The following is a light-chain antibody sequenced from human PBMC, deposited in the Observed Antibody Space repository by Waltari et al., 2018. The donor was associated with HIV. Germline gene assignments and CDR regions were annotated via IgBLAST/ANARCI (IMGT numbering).Light chain of an antibody. CDR3: QSYDTRLSGSV. J-gene: IGLJ3*02. V-gene: IGLV1-40*01. Sequence: QSVLTHPPSVSGAPGQTVTISCTGRSSNIGARSHFDVHWYQQLPGTAPKLLIYGNNNRPSGVPDRFSGSKSGASASLAITGLQAEDEADYYCQSYDTRLSGSVFGGGTKLTVL. CDR1: SSNIGARSHFD. CDR2: GNN.